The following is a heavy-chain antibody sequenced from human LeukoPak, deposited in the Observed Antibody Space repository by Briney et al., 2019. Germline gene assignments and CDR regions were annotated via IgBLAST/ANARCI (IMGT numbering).Heavy chain of an antibody. D-gene: IGHD3-3*01. CDR3: ARDGPYYDFWSGYFDY. V-gene: IGHV3-30-3*01. J-gene: IGHJ4*02. CDR2: ISYDGSNK. CDR1: GGSISSSN. Sequence: LSLTCAVSGGSISSSNWWSWVRQAPGKGLEWVAVISYDGSNKYYADSVKGRFTISRDNSKNTLYLQMNSLRAEDTAVYYCARDGPYYDFWSGYFDYWGQGTLVAVSS.